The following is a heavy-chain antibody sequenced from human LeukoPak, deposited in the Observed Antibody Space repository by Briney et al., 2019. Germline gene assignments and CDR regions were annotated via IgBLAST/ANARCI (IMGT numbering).Heavy chain of an antibody. D-gene: IGHD3-16*01. CDR2: IKQDGSEK. V-gene: IGHV3-7*01. Sequence: PGGSLRLSCAASGFTFSTYSMNWVRQAPGEGLEWVANIKQDGSEKYYVDSVKGRFTISRDNAKNSLYLQMSSLRADDTAIYYCARAGELRYMDVWGKGTAVTVSS. CDR3: ARAGELRYMDV. J-gene: IGHJ6*03. CDR1: GFTFSTYS.